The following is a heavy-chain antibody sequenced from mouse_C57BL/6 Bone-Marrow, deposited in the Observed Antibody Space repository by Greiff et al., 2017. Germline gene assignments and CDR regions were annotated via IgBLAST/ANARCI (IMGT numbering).Heavy chain of an antibody. CDR3: ARYCYPLSLDY. Sequence: QVQLQQPGAELVKPGASVKLSCKASGYTFTGYWMHWVKQRPGHGLEWIGMIHPNSGGTNYNEKFKSKATLTADKSSSTAYMHLRSLTSEDSAVYYCARYCYPLSLDYWGQGTSVTVTA. D-gene: IGHD2-12*01. CDR2: IHPNSGGT. V-gene: IGHV1-64*01. CDR1: GYTFTGYW. J-gene: IGHJ4*01.